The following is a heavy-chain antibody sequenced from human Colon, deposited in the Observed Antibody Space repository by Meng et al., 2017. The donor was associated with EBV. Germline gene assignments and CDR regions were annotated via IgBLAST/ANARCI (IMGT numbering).Heavy chain of an antibody. J-gene: IGHJ4*02. CDR3: ARVGQWLPIDY. D-gene: IGHD6-19*01. CDR1: GGSISSSNW. CDR2: IYHSGST. Sequence: QLQLQESGPVLVKPSXXLSLTCAVSGGSISSSNWWSWVRQPPGKGLEWIGEIYHSGSTNYNPSLKSRVTISVDKSKNQFSLNLSSVTAADMAVYYCARVGQWLPIDYWGQGTLVTVSS. V-gene: IGHV4-4*02.